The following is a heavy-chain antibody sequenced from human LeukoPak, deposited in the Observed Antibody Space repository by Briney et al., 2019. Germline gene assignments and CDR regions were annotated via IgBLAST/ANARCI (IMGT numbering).Heavy chain of an antibody. V-gene: IGHV4-30-2*01. J-gene: IGHJ4*02. D-gene: IGHD3-10*01. Sequence: PSETLSLTCTVSGGSITSGGYYWSWIRQPPGKGLEWIGCIYHSGSTYYSPSLKSRVTISVDRSKNQFSLKLSSVTAADTAVYYCARRLTGSGSPFDYWGQGTLVTVSS. CDR1: GGSITSGGYY. CDR3: ARRLTGSGSPFDY. CDR2: IYHSGST.